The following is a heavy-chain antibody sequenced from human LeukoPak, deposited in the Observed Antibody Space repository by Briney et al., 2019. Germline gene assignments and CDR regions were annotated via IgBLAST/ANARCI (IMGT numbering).Heavy chain of an antibody. D-gene: IGHD6-19*01. CDR1: GFTLLTYA. Sequence: GGPLRLSCAASGFTLLTYAMSWVRQAPGKGLQWVSVIRDSGASTYYADSVKGRFTISRDNSKNTLYLQMNSLRAEDTAVYYCAKAGRSGWYPGWPFDIWGQGTMVTVSS. CDR2: IRDSGAST. CDR3: AKAGRSGWYPGWPFDI. J-gene: IGHJ3*02. V-gene: IGHV3-23*01.